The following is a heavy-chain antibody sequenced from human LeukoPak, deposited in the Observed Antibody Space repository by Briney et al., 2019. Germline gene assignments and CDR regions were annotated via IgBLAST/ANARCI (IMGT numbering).Heavy chain of an antibody. D-gene: IGHD1-1*01. V-gene: IGHV3-9*03. Sequence: GGSLRLSCAASGFTIDDYAMHWVRQAPGKGLEWVSSISWNSVNIAYADSVKGRFTTSRDNAKNSLYLQMNSLRAEDMALDYCATSRVGTTYMDVWGKGTTVTVSS. CDR3: ATSRVGTTYMDV. CDR2: ISWNSVNI. CDR1: GFTIDDYA. J-gene: IGHJ6*03.